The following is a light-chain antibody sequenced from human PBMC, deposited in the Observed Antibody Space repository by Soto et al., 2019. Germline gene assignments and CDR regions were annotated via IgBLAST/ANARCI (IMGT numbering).Light chain of an antibody. J-gene: IGLJ2*01. Sequence: QSALTQPPSASGSPGQSVTISCTGTSSDVGGYNYVSWYQQHPGKAPKLMIYEVSKRPSGVPDRFSGSKSGNTASLTVSGLQAEDEADYYCSSHAGRVVFGGGTKLTVL. CDR1: SSDVGGYNY. CDR2: EVS. CDR3: SSHAGRVV. V-gene: IGLV2-8*01.